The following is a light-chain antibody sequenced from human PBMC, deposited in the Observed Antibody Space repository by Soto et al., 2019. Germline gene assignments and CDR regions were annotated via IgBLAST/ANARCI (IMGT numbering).Light chain of an antibody. V-gene: IGKV1-5*01. J-gene: IGKJ2*01. CDR3: QHYTNYSYT. CDR1: QSIGRW. Sequence: DIQMTQSPSTLSSSVGDRVTLTCRASQSIGRWLAWYQQKPGKAPNLLISDASSLQSGVPSRFSGSGSGTEFTLTISSLQPDDFATYYCQHYTNYSYTFGQGTKLEIK. CDR2: DAS.